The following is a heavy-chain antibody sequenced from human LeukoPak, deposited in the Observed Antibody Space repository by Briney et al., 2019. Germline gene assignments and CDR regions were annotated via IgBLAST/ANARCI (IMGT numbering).Heavy chain of an antibody. Sequence: SETLSLTCTVSGDSVTNHQWSWIRQPPGKGLEWIGEINHSGSTNYNPSLKSRVTISVDTSKNQFSLKLSSVTAADTAVYYCARGHRIAARPEPFDYWGQGTLVTVSS. CDR2: INHSGST. CDR3: ARGHRIAARPEPFDY. CDR1: GDSVTNHQ. V-gene: IGHV4-34*01. D-gene: IGHD6-6*01. J-gene: IGHJ4*02.